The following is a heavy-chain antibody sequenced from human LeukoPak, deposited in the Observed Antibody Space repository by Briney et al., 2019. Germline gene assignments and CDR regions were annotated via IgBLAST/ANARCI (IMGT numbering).Heavy chain of an antibody. J-gene: IGHJ3*02. V-gene: IGHV3-21*01. CDR2: ISSSSSYI. D-gene: IGHD1-26*01. CDR3: ARDRGVGATYAFDI. CDR1: GFTFSSYS. Sequence: PGGSLRLSCAASGFTFSSYSMNWVRQAPGKGLEWVSSISSSSSYIYYADSVKGRFTISRDNAKNSLYLQMNSLRAEDTAVYYCARDRGVGATYAFDIWGQGTMVTVSS.